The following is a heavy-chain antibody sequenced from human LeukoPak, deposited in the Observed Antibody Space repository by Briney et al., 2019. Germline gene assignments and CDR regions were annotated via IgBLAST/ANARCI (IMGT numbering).Heavy chain of an antibody. V-gene: IGHV3-23*01. CDR3: SRRSEPTYDYCVY. J-gene: IGHJ4*01. CDR1: VVPYKEYD. Sequence: VGSLTLFCTPPVVPYKEYDELSVCQAPGKGLEWVSAISGSAGTTYYADSVKGRFTISRVNSKNTLYLQMNSLRVEDTAVYYCSRRSEPTYDYCVYWGRGTLVTVSS. CDR2: ISGSAGTT. D-gene: IGHD1-14*01.